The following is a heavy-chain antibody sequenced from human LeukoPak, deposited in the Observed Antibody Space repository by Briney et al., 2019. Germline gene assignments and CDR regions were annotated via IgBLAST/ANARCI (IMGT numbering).Heavy chain of an antibody. V-gene: IGHV3-33*01. CDR2: IWYDGSNK. D-gene: IGHD6-19*01. Sequence: GGSLRLSCAASGFTFSSYGMHWVRQAPGKGLEWVAVIWYDGSNKYYADSVKGRFTISRDNSKNTLYLQMNSLRAEDTAVYYCASAAAVAATGPDYWGQGTLVTVSS. CDR1: GFTFSSYG. J-gene: IGHJ4*02. CDR3: ASAAAVAATGPDY.